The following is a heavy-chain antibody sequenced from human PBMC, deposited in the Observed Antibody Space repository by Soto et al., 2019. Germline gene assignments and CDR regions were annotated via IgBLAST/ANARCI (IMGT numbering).Heavy chain of an antibody. CDR3: AKLRRLNETIAVDAYDTV. J-gene: IGHJ4*02. D-gene: IGHD6-19*01. CDR1: GFTFSSYA. V-gene: IGHV3-23*01. CDR2: ISGSGGST. Sequence: GGSLRLSCAASGFTFSSYAMSWVRQAPGKGLEWVSAISGSGGSTYYADSVKGRFTISRDNSKNTLYLQMNRMRDEDTAVYYCAKLRRLNETIAVDAYDTVWGQGTMVTVYS.